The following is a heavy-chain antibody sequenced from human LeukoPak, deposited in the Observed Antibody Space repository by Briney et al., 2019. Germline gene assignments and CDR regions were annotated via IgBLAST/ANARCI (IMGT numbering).Heavy chain of an antibody. Sequence: GGSLRPSCAASGFTLSNYAMSWVRQAPGQGLEWVSSMSGSGSSRYHADSVKGRFTISRDNSKNTLYLQMNSLRAEDTAVYYCAKDRKGGYSYGLLFDYWGQGTLVTVSS. V-gene: IGHV3-23*01. D-gene: IGHD5-18*01. CDR1: GFTLSNYA. CDR2: MSGSGSSR. J-gene: IGHJ4*02. CDR3: AKDRKGGYSYGLLFDY.